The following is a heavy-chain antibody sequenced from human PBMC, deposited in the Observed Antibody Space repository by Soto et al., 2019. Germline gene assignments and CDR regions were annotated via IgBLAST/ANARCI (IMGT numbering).Heavy chain of an antibody. Sequence: PGGSLRLSCAASGFTFSSYWMHWVRQAPGKGLVWVSRINSDGSSTSYADSVKGRFTISRDNAKNTLYLQMNSLRAEDTAVYYCARGERRYCSGGSCFNYYYYYYMDVWGKGTTVTVSS. CDR1: GFTFSSYW. CDR2: INSDGSST. V-gene: IGHV3-74*01. J-gene: IGHJ6*03. CDR3: ARGERRYCSGGSCFNYYYYYYMDV. D-gene: IGHD2-15*01.